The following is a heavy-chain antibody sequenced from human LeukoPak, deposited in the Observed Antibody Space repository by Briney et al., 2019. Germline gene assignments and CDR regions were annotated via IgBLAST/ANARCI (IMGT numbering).Heavy chain of an antibody. J-gene: IGHJ5*02. D-gene: IGHD5-18*01. CDR2: IYHSGST. V-gene: IGHV4-38-2*02. CDR1: GGSISSGYY. Sequence: PSETLSLTCTVSGGSISSGYYWGWIRQPPGKGLEWIGSIYHSGSTYYNPSLKSRVTISVDTSKNQFSLKLSSVTAADTAVYYCARAGYSYGSNWFDPWGQGTLVTVSS. CDR3: ARAGYSYGSNWFDP.